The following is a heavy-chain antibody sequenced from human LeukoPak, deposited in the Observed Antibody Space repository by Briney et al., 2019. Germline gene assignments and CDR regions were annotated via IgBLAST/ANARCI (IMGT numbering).Heavy chain of an antibody. CDR1: GFTFSTYE. D-gene: IGHD1-26*01. Sequence: GGSLRLSCAASGFTFSTYEMNWVRQAPGKGLEWVSYISSSGSTIYYADSVKGRFTISRDNAKNSLYLQMNSLRAEDTAVYYCARVEWELGSDYWGQGTLVTVSS. CDR2: ISSSGSTI. J-gene: IGHJ4*02. CDR3: ARVEWELGSDY. V-gene: IGHV3-48*03.